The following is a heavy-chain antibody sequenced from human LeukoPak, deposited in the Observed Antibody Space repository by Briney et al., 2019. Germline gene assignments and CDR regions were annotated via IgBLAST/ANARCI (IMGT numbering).Heavy chain of an antibody. CDR1: GFTFSSYG. CDR3: AKDRAGIAAAGLHFDY. D-gene: IGHD6-13*01. J-gene: IGHJ4*02. CDR2: IRYDGSNK. V-gene: IGHV3-30*02. Sequence: PGGSLRLSCAASGFTFSSYGMHWVRQAPGKGLEWVAFIRYDGSNKYYADSVKGRFTISRDNSKNTLYLQMNSLRAEDTAVYYCAKDRAGIAAAGLHFDYWGQGTLVTVSS.